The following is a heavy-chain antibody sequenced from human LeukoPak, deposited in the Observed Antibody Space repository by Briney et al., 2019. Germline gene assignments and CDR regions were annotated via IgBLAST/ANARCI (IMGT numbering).Heavy chain of an antibody. J-gene: IGHJ3*01. CDR3: AKNSYSGTVSLWDF. Sequence: PGGSLRLSCEGSEFIFSNYAMSWVRQVPGKVMEWASTISGSGADTYYADSMKGRSTVSRDNSTNTLYLHMNSLRAEDTAVYYCAKNSYSGTVSLWDFWGQGTMVTVSS. V-gene: IGHV3-23*01. CDR2: ISGSGADT. D-gene: IGHD1-26*01. CDR1: EFIFSNYA.